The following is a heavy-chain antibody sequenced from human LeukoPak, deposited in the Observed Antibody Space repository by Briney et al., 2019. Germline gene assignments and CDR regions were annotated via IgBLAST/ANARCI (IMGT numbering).Heavy chain of an antibody. D-gene: IGHD3-22*01. CDR2: INPNSGGT. CDR1: GYTLTGYY. V-gene: IGHV1-2*02. J-gene: IGHJ3*02. Sequence: ASVTFSCQASGYTLTGYYMHWVRQAPGQGLEWMGWINPNSGGTNYAQKFQGRVTMTRDTSISTAYMELSSLRSEDTAVYFCARGRHYYDASDYYYEGDAFDIWGQGTMVTVSS. CDR3: ARGRHYYDASDYYYEGDAFDI.